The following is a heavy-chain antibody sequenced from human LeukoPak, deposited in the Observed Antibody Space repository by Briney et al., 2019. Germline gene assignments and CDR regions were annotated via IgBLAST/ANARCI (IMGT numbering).Heavy chain of an antibody. J-gene: IGHJ4*02. CDR2: ISSSGSTI. CDR1: GFTFSDYY. CDR3: ARDGHAYGRGSPHY. D-gene: IGHD3-10*01. V-gene: IGHV3-11*01. Sequence: PGGSLRLSCAASGFTFSDYYMSWIRQAPGKGLEWVSYISSSGSTIYYADSVKGRFTISRDNAKNSYLQMNSLRAEDTAVYYCARDGHAYGRGSPHYWGQGTLVTVSS.